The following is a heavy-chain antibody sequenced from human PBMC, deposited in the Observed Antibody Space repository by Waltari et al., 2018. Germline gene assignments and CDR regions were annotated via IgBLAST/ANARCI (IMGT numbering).Heavy chain of an antibody. CDR1: GFIFSSHG. J-gene: IGHJ3*01. CDR2: ISVDGKKI. V-gene: IGHV3-30*02. Sequence: VQLLESGGGVVQPGGSLRLSCAASGFIFSSHGMHWVRQIPGKGLEGVGLISVDGKKIFEADSVRGRVSISRDNSDNMVFLQMNSLRPEDSGVYYCAKDGDYSLTEYDAFDVWGQGTVVTVSP. CDR3: AKDGDYSLTEYDAFDV. D-gene: IGHD4-17*01.